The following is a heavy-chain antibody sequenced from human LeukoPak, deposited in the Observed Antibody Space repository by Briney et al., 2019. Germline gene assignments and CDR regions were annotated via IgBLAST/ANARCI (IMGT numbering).Heavy chain of an antibody. CDR2: ILSDGSKE. J-gene: IGHJ3*02. D-gene: IGHD1-26*01. CDR1: GFTFSSYG. V-gene: IGHV3-33*01. CDR3: TREIVGATLGAFDI. Sequence: PGGSLRLSCAASGFTFSSYGMHWVRQAPGKGLEWVAVILSDGSKEFYTDSVKGRFTISRDNSKNTLYLQMNSLRAEDTAVYYCTREIVGATLGAFDIWGQGTMVTVSS.